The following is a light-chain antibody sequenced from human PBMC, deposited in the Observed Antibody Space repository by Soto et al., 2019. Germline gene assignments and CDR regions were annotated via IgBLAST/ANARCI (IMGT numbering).Light chain of an antibody. V-gene: IGKV2-28*01. J-gene: IGKJ4*01. CDR1: QSLLHSNGYHY. CDR2: LTS. Sequence: EIVMTQSPVSLPVIPGEPASISCRSSQSLLHSNGYHYLDWYVQKPVQSPQLLIYLTSNRASGVPDRFSGSGSGTDFTLKITRVEAEDVGVYYCMQSLDALSLGGGTKVEIK. CDR3: MQSLDALS.